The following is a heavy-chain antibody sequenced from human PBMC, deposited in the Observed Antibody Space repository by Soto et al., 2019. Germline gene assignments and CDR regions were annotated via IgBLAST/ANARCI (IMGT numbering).Heavy chain of an antibody. CDR1: GGTFSSYA. V-gene: IGHV1-69*06. J-gene: IGHJ6*02. CDR3: ARDKWVATITFRGYYYGMDV. CDR2: IIPIFGTA. D-gene: IGHD5-12*01. Sequence: QVQLVQSGAEVKKPGSSVKVSCKASGGTFSSYAISWVRQAPGQGLEWMGGIIPIFGTANYAQKFQGRVTITADKSTSTAYMELSSLRSEDTAVYYCARDKWVATITFRGYYYGMDVWGQGTTVTVSS.